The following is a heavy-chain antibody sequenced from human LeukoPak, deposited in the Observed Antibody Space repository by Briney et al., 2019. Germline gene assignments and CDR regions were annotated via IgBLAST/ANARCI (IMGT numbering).Heavy chain of an antibody. V-gene: IGHV3-21*06. D-gene: IGHD2-2*01. CDR2: VSSGDNYR. CDR3: ARDLGYCSSSTCYGRYFDN. Sequence: PGGTLRLSCAASGSTFSSYSMNWVRQAPGKGLEWVSSVSSGDNYRYYIDSVKGRFTVSRDNAKNSLYLQMNSLRVENTAVYFCARDLGYCSSSTCYGRYFDNWGQGTLVTVSS. CDR1: GSTFSSYS. J-gene: IGHJ4*02.